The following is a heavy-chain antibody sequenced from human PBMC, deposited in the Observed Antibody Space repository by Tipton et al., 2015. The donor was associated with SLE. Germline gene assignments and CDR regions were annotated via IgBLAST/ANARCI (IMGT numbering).Heavy chain of an antibody. D-gene: IGHD2-15*01. CDR1: GSTFDEYA. Sequence: SGSTFDEYAMHWVRQAPGKGLEWVSGISWNSGRLVYADSVKGRFTISRDNAKNSLYLEMNSLRVEDTALYYCAKGYCNGGSCYSPDYYYYYDMDVWGQGTTVTVSS. CDR3: AKGYCNGGSCYSPDYYYYYDMDV. CDR2: ISWNSGRL. J-gene: IGHJ6*02. V-gene: IGHV3-9*01.